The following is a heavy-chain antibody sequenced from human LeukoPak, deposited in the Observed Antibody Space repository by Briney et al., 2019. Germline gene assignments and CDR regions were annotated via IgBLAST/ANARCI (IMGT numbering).Heavy chain of an antibody. Sequence: GGSLRLSCAASGFTFSSYAMSWVRQAPGKGLEWVSAIGGSGGSTYYADSVKGRFTISRDNSKNTLYLQMNSLRAEDTAVYYCAKDRNYHGSGSYFAFDIWGQGTMVTVSS. V-gene: IGHV3-23*01. CDR3: AKDRNYHGSGSYFAFDI. J-gene: IGHJ3*02. CDR1: GFTFSSYA. D-gene: IGHD3-10*01. CDR2: IGGSGGST.